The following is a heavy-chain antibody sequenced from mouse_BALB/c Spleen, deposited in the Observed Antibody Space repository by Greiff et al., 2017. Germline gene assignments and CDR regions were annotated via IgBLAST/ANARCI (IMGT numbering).Heavy chain of an antibody. CDR3: AKLYYFDD. J-gene: IGHJ2*01. Sequence: EVQLVESGGDLVKPGGSLKLSCAASGFTFSSYGMSWVRQTPDKRLEWVATISSGGSYTYYPDSVKGRFTISRDNAKNTLYLQMSSLKSEDTAMYYCAKLYYFDDWGQGTTLTVSS. V-gene: IGHV5-6*01. CDR1: GFTFSSYG. CDR2: ISSGGSYT.